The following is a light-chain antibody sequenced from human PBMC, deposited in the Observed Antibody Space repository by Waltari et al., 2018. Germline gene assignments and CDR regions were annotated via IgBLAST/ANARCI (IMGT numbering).Light chain of an antibody. V-gene: IGKV2-29*02. J-gene: IGKJ1*01. CDR2: EVF. CDR1: QSLLHSDGKTY. CDR3: MQGLHIPWT. Sequence: DIVMTQTPVSLSVTPGQPASISCKSTQSLLHSDGKTYLYWYLQRPGQSPQLLINEVFSRFSGVPDKFSGSGSGTDFTLKISRVEAEDVGVYFCMQGLHIPWTFGQGTKVEIK.